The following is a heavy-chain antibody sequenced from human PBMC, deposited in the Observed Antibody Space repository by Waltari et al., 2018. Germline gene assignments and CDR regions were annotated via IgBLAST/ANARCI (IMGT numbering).Heavy chain of an antibody. CDR1: GGTFSSYA. V-gene: IGHV1-69*04. Sequence: QVQLVQSGAEVKKPGSSVKVSCKASGGTFSSYAISWVRQAPGQGLEWMGRIIPSRGIANYAQKFQGRVTSTADKSTSTAYMELSSLRAEDTAVYYCARGGGSGDHYGMDVWGQGTTVTVSS. CDR2: IIPSRGIA. D-gene: IGHD7-27*01. CDR3: ARGGGSGDHYGMDV. J-gene: IGHJ6*02.